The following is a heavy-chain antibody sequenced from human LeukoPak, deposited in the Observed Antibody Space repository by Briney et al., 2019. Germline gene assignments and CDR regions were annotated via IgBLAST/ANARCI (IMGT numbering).Heavy chain of an antibody. CDR3: ARGTFLYCGGDCYSSWYFDL. V-gene: IGHV4-34*01. Sequence: SETLSLTCAVYGGSFSGYYWSWIRQPPGKGLEWIGEMNYSGSTNYNPSLKSRVTISVDTSKNQFSLKLSSVTAADTAVYYCARGTFLYCGGDCYSSWYFDLWGRGTLVTVSS. CDR1: GGSFSGYY. D-gene: IGHD2-21*02. J-gene: IGHJ2*01. CDR2: MNYSGST.